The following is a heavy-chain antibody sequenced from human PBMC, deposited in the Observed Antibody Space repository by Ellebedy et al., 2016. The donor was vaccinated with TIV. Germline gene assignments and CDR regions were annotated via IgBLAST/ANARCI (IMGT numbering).Heavy chain of an antibody. CDR1: GFTFSSYA. CDR3: AKGLPLRGSVFDY. J-gene: IGHJ4*02. Sequence: GESLKISCAASGFTFSSYAMSWVRQAPGKGLEWVSAISGSGGSTYYAGSVKGRFTISRDNSKNTLYLQMNSLRAEDTAIYYWAKGLPLRGSVFDYWGQGTLVTVSS. V-gene: IGHV3-23*01. CDR2: ISGSGGST. D-gene: IGHD2-15*01.